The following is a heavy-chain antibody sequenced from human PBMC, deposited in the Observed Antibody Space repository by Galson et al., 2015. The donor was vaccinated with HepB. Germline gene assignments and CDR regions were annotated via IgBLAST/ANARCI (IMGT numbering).Heavy chain of an antibody. CDR1: GYTFTGYY. V-gene: IGHV1-2*02. CDR2: INPNSGGT. J-gene: IGHJ4*02. CDR3: ARALTGVAVAGADFDY. D-gene: IGHD6-19*01. Sequence: SVKVSCKASGYTFTGYYMHWVRQAPGQGLEWMGWINPNSGGTNYAQKFQGRVTMTRDTSISTAYMELSRLRSDDTAVYYCARALTGVAVAGADFDYWGQGTLVTVSS.